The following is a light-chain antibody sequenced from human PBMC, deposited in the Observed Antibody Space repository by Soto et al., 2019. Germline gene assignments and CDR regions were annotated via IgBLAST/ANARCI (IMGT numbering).Light chain of an antibody. CDR1: SSDIGAAYD. J-gene: IGLJ3*02. Sequence: QSVLTQPPSVSGAPGQRVTISCSGSSSDIGAAYDVHWYQQHPGTAPKLLIHENTNRPSGVPDRFSASKSGTSASLAITGLQAEDEADYYCQSYDSRLGVVFGGGTKLTVL. CDR2: ENT. CDR3: QSYDSRLGVV. V-gene: IGLV1-40*01.